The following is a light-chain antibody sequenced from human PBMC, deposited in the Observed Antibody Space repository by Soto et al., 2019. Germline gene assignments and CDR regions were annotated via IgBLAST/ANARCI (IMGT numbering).Light chain of an antibody. CDR1: SSNIGAGYD. CDR3: QSFDSSLRDYV. V-gene: IGLV1-40*01. Sequence: QLVLTQPPSVSGAPGQRVTISCTGSSSNIGAGYDVHWYQQFPGTAPKVLIYGNSNRPSGVPDRFSGSKSGTSVSLVITGLQAEDEADYYCQSFDSSLRDYVFGAGTKVTVL. J-gene: IGLJ1*01. CDR2: GNS.